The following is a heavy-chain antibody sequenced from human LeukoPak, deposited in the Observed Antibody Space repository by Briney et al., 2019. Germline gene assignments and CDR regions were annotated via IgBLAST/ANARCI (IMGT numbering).Heavy chain of an antibody. Sequence: SETLSLTCAVSGYSISRGFYWGWIRQPPGKGLEWTASIYHSGSTYYNPSLKSRVTISVDTSKKQFSPKLRSVTAADTAVYYCARLRTTGRGYMDVWGKGTTVTVSS. CDR3: ARLRTTGRGYMDV. CDR1: GYSISRGFY. J-gene: IGHJ6*03. CDR2: IYHSGST. D-gene: IGHD1-7*01. V-gene: IGHV4-38-2*01.